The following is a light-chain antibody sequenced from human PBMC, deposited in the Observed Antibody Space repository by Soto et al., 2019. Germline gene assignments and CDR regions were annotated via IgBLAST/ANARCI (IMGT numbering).Light chain of an antibody. V-gene: IGLV2-23*02. CDR2: EVT. J-gene: IGLJ2*01. Sequence: QSALTQPASVSGSPGQSITISCTGTTSDVGSYNLVSWYQQYPGKAPKLMMYEVTKRPSGVSNRFSGSKSANTASLTISGLHAEDEADYYCCSYVGSSSLIFGGGTKLTVL. CDR1: TSDVGSYNL. CDR3: CSYVGSSSLI.